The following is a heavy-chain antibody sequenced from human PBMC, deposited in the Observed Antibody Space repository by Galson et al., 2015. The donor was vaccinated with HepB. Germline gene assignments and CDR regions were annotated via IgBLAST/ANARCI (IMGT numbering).Heavy chain of an antibody. D-gene: IGHD3-22*01. J-gene: IGHJ3*02. CDR2: INPNSGGT. V-gene: IGHV1-2*02. Sequence: SVKVSCKASGYTFTGYYMHWVRQAPGQGLEWMGWINPNSGGTNYAQKFQGRVTMTRDTSISTAYMELSRLRSDDTAVYYCARVGDSSGYYLDAFNIWGQGTIVTVSS. CDR1: GYTFTGYY. CDR3: ARVGDSSGYYLDAFNI.